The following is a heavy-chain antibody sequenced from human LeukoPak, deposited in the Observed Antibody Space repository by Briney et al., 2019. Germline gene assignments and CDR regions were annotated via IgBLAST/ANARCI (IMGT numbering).Heavy chain of an antibody. J-gene: IGHJ5*01. Sequence: PSETLSLTCAVYGGSFSGYYWSWIRQGPGKGLEWLSYISSGSTTMDYADSVKGRFTISRDNAKNSLFLQMNSLRAEDTGIYYCARDRGNSAYGAWFDSWGQGTLVTVSS. V-gene: IGHV3-11*04. D-gene: IGHD5-12*01. CDR2: ISSGSTTM. CDR3: ARDRGNSAYGAWFDS. CDR1: GGSFSGYY.